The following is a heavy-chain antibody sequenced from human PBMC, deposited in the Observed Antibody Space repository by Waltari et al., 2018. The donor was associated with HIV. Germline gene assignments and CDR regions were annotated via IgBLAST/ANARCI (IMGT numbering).Heavy chain of an antibody. Sequence: QVQLQESGPGLVKPSETLSLTCTVPGGSISSYYLSWIRQPPGKGLEWIGHIYYSGSTNYNPSLKSRVTISLDTSKNQFSLKLSSVTAADTAVYYCARVRITMIVARPNDAFDIWGQGTMVTVSS. D-gene: IGHD3-22*01. J-gene: IGHJ3*02. CDR1: GGSISSYY. CDR3: ARVRITMIVARPNDAFDI. V-gene: IGHV4-59*01. CDR2: IYYSGST.